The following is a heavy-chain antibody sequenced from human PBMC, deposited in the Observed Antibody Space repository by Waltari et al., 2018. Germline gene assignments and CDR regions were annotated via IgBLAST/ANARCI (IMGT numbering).Heavy chain of an antibody. D-gene: IGHD6-13*01. V-gene: IGHV5-51*01. CDR1: GYSYISYW. CDR2: IHPGNSDT. J-gene: IGHJ4*02. CDR3: ARQAAAADF. Sequence: EVQLVQSGAEVKKPGESLKISCKASGYSYISYWIGWVRQTPGKGLEWMGIIHPGNSDTRYSPSVQGQVTISADKSISTAYLQWSSLRASDTAMYYCARQAAAADFWGQGTLVTVSS.